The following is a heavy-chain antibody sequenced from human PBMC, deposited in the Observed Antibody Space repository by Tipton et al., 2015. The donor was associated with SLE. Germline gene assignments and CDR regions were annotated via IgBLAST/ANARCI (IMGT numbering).Heavy chain of an antibody. D-gene: IGHD3-10*01. CDR1: GGSMKSHY. J-gene: IGHJ4*02. Sequence: TLSLTCTVSGGSMKSHYWSWIRQPPGKGLEWIGYIDYSGSTSYNPSLDSRITISIDTSKSQISLRLRSVTAADTAVYYCAREPNIGRGRFDFWGPGILVTVSS. V-gene: IGHV4-59*11. CDR2: IDYSGST. CDR3: AREPNIGRGRFDF.